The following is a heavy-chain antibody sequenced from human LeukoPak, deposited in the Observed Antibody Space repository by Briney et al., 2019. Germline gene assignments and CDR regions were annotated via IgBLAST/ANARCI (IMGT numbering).Heavy chain of an antibody. CDR1: GGSFSGYY. J-gene: IGHJ3*02. Sequence: PSETLSLTCAVYGGSFSGYYWSWIRQPPGKGLEWIGEINHSGSTSYNPSLKSRVTISVDTSKNQFSLKLSSVTAADTAVYYCARVRFSGYPWAAFDIWGQGTMVTVSS. D-gene: IGHD3-22*01. V-gene: IGHV4-34*01. CDR3: ARVRFSGYPWAAFDI. CDR2: INHSGST.